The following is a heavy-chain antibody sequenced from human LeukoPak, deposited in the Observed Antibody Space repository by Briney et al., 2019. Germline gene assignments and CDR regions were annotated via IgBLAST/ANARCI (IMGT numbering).Heavy chain of an antibody. D-gene: IGHD2-2*01. J-gene: IGHJ5*02. Sequence: ASVKVSSKASGCTFTSYYMHWVRQAPGQGLEWMGIINPSGGSTSYAQKFQGRVTMTRDTSTSTVYMELSSLRSEDTAVYYCARVPLGYCSSTSCYNNWFDPWGQGTLVTVSS. CDR1: GCTFTSYY. CDR2: INPSGGST. V-gene: IGHV1-46*01. CDR3: ARVPLGYCSSTSCYNNWFDP.